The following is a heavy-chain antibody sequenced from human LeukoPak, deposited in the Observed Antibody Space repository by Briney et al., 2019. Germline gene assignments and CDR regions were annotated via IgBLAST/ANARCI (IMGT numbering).Heavy chain of an antibody. J-gene: IGHJ4*02. CDR1: GFTVSSNY. Sequence: GGSLRLSRAASGFTVSSNYMSWVRQAPGKGLEWVSVIYSGGSTYYADSVKGRFTISRDNSKNTLYLQMNSLRAEDTAVYYCARDRYSGYEGIDYWGQGTLVTVSS. CDR3: ARDRYSGYEGIDY. D-gene: IGHD5-12*01. CDR2: IYSGGST. V-gene: IGHV3-66*01.